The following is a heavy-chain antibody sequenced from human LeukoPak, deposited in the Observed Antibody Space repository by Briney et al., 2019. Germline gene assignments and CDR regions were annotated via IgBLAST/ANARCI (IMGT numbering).Heavy chain of an antibody. V-gene: IGHV3-11*05. CDR2: ISPSTTHT. D-gene: IGHD1-26*01. CDR3: ARGGHGAADQ. Sequence: GGSLKLSCAASGFTFSDYYMSWSRQAPGKGLEWLSYISPSTTHTSYADSVKGRFTISRDNTKNLLFLQMNSLRAEDTAVYYCARGGHGAADQWGQGTLVTVSS. CDR1: GFTFSDYY. J-gene: IGHJ5*02.